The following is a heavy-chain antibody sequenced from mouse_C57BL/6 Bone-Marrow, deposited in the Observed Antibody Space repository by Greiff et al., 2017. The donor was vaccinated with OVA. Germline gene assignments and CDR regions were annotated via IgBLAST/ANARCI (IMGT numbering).Heavy chain of an antibody. Sequence: VQLQQSGAELVKPGASVKLSCKASGYTFTSYWMHWVKQRPGQGLEWIGMIHPNSGSTNYNEKFKSKATLTVDKSSSTAYMQLSSLTSEDSAVYYCARSSTYDYSAWFAYWGQGTLVTVSA. CDR3: ARSSTYDYSAWFAY. J-gene: IGHJ3*01. V-gene: IGHV1-64*01. CDR1: GYTFTSYW. D-gene: IGHD2-4*01. CDR2: IHPNSGST.